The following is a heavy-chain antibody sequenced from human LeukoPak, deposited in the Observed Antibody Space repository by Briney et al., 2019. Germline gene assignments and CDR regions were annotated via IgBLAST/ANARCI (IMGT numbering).Heavy chain of an antibody. J-gene: IGHJ4*02. Sequence: SVKVSCKASGGTFSSYAISWVRQAPGQGLEWMGRIIPILGIANYAQKFQGRVTITADKSTSTAYMELSSLRSEDTAVYYCARDGRGGATTLIDYWGQGTLVTVSS. D-gene: IGHD5-12*01. CDR1: GGTFSSYA. CDR3: ARDGRGGATTLIDY. V-gene: IGHV1-69*04. CDR2: IIPILGIA.